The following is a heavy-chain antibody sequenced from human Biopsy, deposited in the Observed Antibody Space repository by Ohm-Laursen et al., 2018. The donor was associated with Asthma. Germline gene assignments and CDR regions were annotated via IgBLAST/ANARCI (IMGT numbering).Heavy chain of an antibody. CDR3: VRHQYSSSWSTFDY. CDR1: GGSITSSSYY. V-gene: IGHV4-39*01. Sequence: SDTLSLTCTVSGGSITSSSYYWGWIRQPPGKGMEWIGIMYHSGSPHYHPSLKSRATISVDTPKNQLSLKLSSVTAADTAVYFCVRHQYSSSWSTFDYWGPGALVTVSS. CDR2: MYHSGSP. D-gene: IGHD3-22*01. J-gene: IGHJ4*02.